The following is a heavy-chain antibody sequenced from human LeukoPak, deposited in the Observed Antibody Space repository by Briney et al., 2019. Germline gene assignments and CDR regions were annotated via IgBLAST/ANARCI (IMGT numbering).Heavy chain of an antibody. CDR3: ARDQEKCSGDSCWSWFDP. Sequence: PSETLSLTCTVSGGSISSSSYYWGWIRQPPGKGLEWIGSIHHSGNTYHNPSLKSRVTISVDTSKNHFSLKLSSVTAADTAVYYCARDQEKCSGDSCWSWFDPWGQGTLVTVSS. CDR2: IHHSGNT. J-gene: IGHJ5*02. D-gene: IGHD2-15*01. CDR1: GGSISSSSYY. V-gene: IGHV4-39*02.